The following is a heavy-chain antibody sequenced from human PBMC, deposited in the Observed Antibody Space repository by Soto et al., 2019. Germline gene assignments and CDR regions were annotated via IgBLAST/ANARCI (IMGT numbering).Heavy chain of an antibody. V-gene: IGHV4-34*01. CDR1: GGSFSDYF. J-gene: IGHJ6*02. D-gene: IGHD6-6*01. CDR3: AGREFASSSFHYYYYAVDV. Sequence: PSETLSLTCAVYGGSFSDYFWTWIRQPPGKGLEWIGEINHSGSTNFNPSPKSRVAISADTSRNQFSLRVTSVTAADTAVYYCAGREFASSSFHYYYYAVDVWGQGTTVTVS. CDR2: INHSGST.